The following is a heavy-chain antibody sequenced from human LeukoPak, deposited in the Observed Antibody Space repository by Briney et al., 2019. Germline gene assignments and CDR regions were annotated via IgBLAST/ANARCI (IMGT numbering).Heavy chain of an antibody. CDR1: GFTFSSYS. CDR3: ARDRMVRGKYNWFDP. V-gene: IGHV3-48*01. D-gene: IGHD3-10*01. CDR2: ISSSSSTI. Sequence: PGGSLRLSCAASGFTFSSYSMNWVRQAPGKGLEWVSYISSSSSTIYYADSVKGRFTISRDNAKNSLYLQMNSLRAEDTAVYYCARDRMVRGKYNWFDPWGQGTLVTVSS. J-gene: IGHJ5*02.